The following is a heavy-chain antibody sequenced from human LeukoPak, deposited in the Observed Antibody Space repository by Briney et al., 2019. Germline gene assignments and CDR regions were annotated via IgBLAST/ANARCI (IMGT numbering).Heavy chain of an antibody. J-gene: IGHJ6*04. CDR3: ARDLLGYCSSTSCPRTGYGMDV. V-gene: IGHV1-69*13. Sequence: SVKVSRKASGGTFSSYAISWVGQAPGQGLEWMGGIIPIFGTANYAQKFQGRVTITADESTSTAYMELSSLRSEDTAVYYCARDLLGYCSSTSCPRTGYGMDVWGKGTTVTVSS. D-gene: IGHD2-2*01. CDR1: GGTFSSYA. CDR2: IIPIFGTA.